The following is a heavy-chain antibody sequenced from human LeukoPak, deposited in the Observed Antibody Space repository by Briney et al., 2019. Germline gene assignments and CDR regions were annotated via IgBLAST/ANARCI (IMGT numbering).Heavy chain of an antibody. V-gene: IGHV3-23*01. CDR2: ISGSGGST. Sequence: PGGSLRLSCAASGFTFSSYAMSWVRQAPGKGLEWVSAISGSGGSTYYADSVKGRFTISRDNSKNTLYLQMNSLRAEDTAVYYCAKDRLGYSYGIGFGYWGQGTLVTVSS. D-gene: IGHD5-18*01. CDR3: AKDRLGYSYGIGFGY. J-gene: IGHJ4*02. CDR1: GFTFSSYA.